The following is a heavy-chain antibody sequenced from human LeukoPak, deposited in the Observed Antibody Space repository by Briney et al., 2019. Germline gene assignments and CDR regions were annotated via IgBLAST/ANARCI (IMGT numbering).Heavy chain of an antibody. Sequence: GGSLRLSCTASGFTFGDYAMSWFRQAPGKGLEWVGFIRSKAYGGTTEYAASVKGRFTISRDDSKSIAYLQMNSLKTEDTAVYYCTRAGEMATIAFRVDAFDIWGQGTMVTVSS. CDR3: TRAGEMATIAFRVDAFDI. CDR1: GFTFGDYA. V-gene: IGHV3-49*03. J-gene: IGHJ3*02. CDR2: IRSKAYGGTT. D-gene: IGHD5-24*01.